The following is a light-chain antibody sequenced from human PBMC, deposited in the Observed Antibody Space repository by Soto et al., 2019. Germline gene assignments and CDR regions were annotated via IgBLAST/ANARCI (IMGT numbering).Light chain of an antibody. V-gene: IGKV3-11*01. CDR1: QTVSSY. J-gene: IGKJ5*01. CDR3: QHRMNWPLT. CDR2: DAS. Sequence: EILLTQSPATLSLSPGERATLSCRASQTVSSYLLWYQQKPGQPPTLLIYDASNRATGVPARFTGRGSETDFTLTLSRLEPEDFSVYYCQHRMNWPLTFGQGTRLEI.